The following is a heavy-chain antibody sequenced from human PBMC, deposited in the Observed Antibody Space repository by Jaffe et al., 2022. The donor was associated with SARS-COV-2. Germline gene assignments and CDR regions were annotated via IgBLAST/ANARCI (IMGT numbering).Heavy chain of an antibody. CDR3: ARDRGCTGGSCYYGLDY. CDR2: ISSSGSI. V-gene: IGHV4-31*03. J-gene: IGHJ4*02. Sequence: QVQLQESGPGLVKPSQTLSLTCTVSGGSISSGAFYWTWIRQHPGKGLEWIGYISSSGSIYFNPSLKSRLTISADTSKNQFSLELSSMTAADTAVYYCARDRGCTGGSCYYGLDYWGQGTLVTVSS. CDR1: GGSISSGAFY. D-gene: IGHD2-15*01.